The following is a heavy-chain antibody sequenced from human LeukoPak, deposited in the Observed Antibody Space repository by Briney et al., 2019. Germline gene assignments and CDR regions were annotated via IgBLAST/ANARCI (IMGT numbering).Heavy chain of an antibody. V-gene: IGHV3-15*01. Sequence: PGGSLRLSCAASGFTFSNYWMSWVRQAPGKGLEWVGRIKSKTDGGTIDYAAPVKGRFTISRDDSKNMVHLQMNSLKTEDTAVYYCTTAYVVTTYFFDYWGQGILVTVSS. CDR2: IKSKTDGGTI. CDR1: GFTFSNYW. CDR3: TTAYVVTTYFFDY. D-gene: IGHD2-21*02. J-gene: IGHJ4*02.